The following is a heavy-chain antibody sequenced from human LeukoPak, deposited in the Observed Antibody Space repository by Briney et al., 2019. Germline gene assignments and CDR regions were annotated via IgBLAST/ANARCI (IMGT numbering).Heavy chain of an antibody. CDR2: INWNGGST. D-gene: IGHD3-22*01. J-gene: IGHJ4*02. Sequence: GGSLRLSXAASGFTFGDYGMSWIRQAPGKGLEWVSGINWNGGSTGYADSVKGRFTISRDNAKNSLYLQMNSLRAEDTALYYCARLYYYDSSGLGDYWGQGTLVTVSS. V-gene: IGHV3-20*04. CDR1: GFTFGDYG. CDR3: ARLYYYDSSGLGDY.